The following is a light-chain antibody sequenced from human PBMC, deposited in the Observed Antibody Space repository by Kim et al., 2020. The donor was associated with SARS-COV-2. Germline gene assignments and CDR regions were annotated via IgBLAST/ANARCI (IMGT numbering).Light chain of an antibody. J-gene: IGLJ2*01. CDR2: EDE. CDR3: QSYNRDNVL. CDR1: SGSIADNY. V-gene: IGLV6-57*03. Sequence: GKTVSRSCTRSSGSIADNYEQWCQQRPGAVPTTVIYEDEQRPSGVSDRFSGSIDSSSNSASLTISGLRTEDEADYYWQSYNRDNVLFGGGTKLTVL.